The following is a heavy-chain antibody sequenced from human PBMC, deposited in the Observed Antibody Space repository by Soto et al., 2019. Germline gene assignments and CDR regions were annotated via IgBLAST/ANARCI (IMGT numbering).Heavy chain of an antibody. Sequence: LRLSCAASGFTVSSNYMSWVRQAPGKGLEWVSVIYSGGSTYYADSVKGRFTISRDNSKNTLYLQMNSLRAEDTAVYYCARDVARIAAAGTGDYWGQGTLVTVSS. CDR1: GFTVSSNY. CDR2: IYSGGST. J-gene: IGHJ4*02. CDR3: ARDVARIAAAGTGDY. D-gene: IGHD6-13*01. V-gene: IGHV3-66*01.